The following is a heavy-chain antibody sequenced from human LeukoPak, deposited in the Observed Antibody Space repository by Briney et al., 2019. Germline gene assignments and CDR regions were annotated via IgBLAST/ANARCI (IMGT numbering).Heavy chain of an antibody. Sequence: GGSLRLSCAASGFTFSSYAMSWVRQAPGKGLGWVSAISGSGGSTYYADSVKGRFTISRDNSKNTLYLQMNSLRAEDTAVYYCAKGRGLWFGEPRQYYFDYWGQGTLVTVSS. V-gene: IGHV3-23*01. CDR3: AKGRGLWFGEPRQYYFDY. D-gene: IGHD3-10*01. J-gene: IGHJ4*02. CDR1: GFTFSSYA. CDR2: ISGSGGST.